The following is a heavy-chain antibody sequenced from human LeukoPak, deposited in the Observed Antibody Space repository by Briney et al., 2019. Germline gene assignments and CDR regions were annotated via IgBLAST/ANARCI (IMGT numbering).Heavy chain of an antibody. V-gene: IGHV4-59*01. D-gene: IGHD5/OR15-5a*01. J-gene: IGHJ4*02. Sequence: SETLSLTCSVSGGSITTYYWNWIRQPPGKGREWIGSISYSGSTNYNPSLKSRVTVSMDTSKNRFSLKLSSLTAADTAVYYCARGGSRSYTSSTLDYWGQGTLVTVAS. CDR3: ARGGSRSYTSSTLDY. CDR2: ISYSGST. CDR1: GGSITTYY.